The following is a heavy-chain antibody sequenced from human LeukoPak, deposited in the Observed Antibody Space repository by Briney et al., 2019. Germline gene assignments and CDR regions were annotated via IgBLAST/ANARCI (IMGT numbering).Heavy chain of an antibody. CDR2: ISSSGNYI. V-gene: IGHV3-21*01. CDR3: ARDNYGMDV. Sequence: GGSLRLSCAASGFTFSTYSMNWVRQAPEKGLEWVSSISSSGNYIYYADSVEGRFTISRDSARNSLYLQMNSLRAEDTAVYYCARDNYGMDVWGQGTTVTVSS. CDR1: GFTFSTYS. J-gene: IGHJ6*02.